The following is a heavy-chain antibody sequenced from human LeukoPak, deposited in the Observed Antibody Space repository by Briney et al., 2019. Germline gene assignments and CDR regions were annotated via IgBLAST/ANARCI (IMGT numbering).Heavy chain of an antibody. CDR3: ARGSRDYGDFYYYYGMDV. J-gene: IGHJ6*02. V-gene: IGHV1-69*04. CDR1: GGTFSSYA. Sequence: SVKVSCKASGGTFSSYAISWVRQAPGQGLEWMGRIIPILGIANYAQKFQGRVTITADKSTSTAYMELSSLRSEDTAVYYCARGSRDYGDFYYYYGMDVWAKGPRSPSP. D-gene: IGHD4-17*01. CDR2: IIPILGIA.